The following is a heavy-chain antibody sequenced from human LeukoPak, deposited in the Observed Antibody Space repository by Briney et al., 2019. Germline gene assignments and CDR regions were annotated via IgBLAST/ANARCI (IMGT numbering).Heavy chain of an antibody. J-gene: IGHJ6*02. CDR3: ARARPYYYYGMDV. Sequence: GGSLRLSCAASGVTFSSYEMNWVRQAPGKGLEWVSYIGSSGSTIYYADSVKGRFTNSRDNAKNSLYLQMNSLRAEDTAVYYCARARPYYYYGMDVWGQGTTVTVSS. V-gene: IGHV3-48*03. CDR2: IGSSGSTI. CDR1: GVTFSSYE.